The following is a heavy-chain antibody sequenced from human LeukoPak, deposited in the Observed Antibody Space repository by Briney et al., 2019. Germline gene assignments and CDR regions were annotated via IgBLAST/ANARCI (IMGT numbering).Heavy chain of an antibody. CDR3: ARQKCTSTSCLTKNAFGI. CDR2: IYTSGST. V-gene: IGHV4-4*09. D-gene: IGHD2-2*01. J-gene: IGHJ3*02. CDR1: GSISGYY. Sequence: PSETLSLTCTVSGSISGYYWSWIRQPPGKGLEWIGYIYTSGSTNYNPSLKSRVTISVDTSKNQFSLDLSSMTAADTAVYYCARQKCTSTSCLTKNAFGIWGQGTMVTVSS.